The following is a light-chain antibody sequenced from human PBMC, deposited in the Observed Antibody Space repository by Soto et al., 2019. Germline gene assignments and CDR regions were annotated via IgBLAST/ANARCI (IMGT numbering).Light chain of an antibody. CDR1: QSLSSSY. CDR3: QHYVTSPGT. CDR2: GAS. V-gene: IGKV3-20*01. J-gene: IGKJ1*01. Sequence: EVVLTQSPGTLSLSPGERATLSCRASQSLSSSYLAWYQQKPGQAPRLLIYGASNRATGIPDRFSGSGSETDFTLTISRLEPEDFAVYYCQHYVTSPGTFGQGTKVEIK.